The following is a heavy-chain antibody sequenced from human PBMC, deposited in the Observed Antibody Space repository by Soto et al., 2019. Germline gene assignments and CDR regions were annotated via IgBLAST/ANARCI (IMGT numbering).Heavy chain of an antibody. J-gene: IGHJ6*02. CDR3: AKDVDASSSSPRYYYGMDV. CDR2: ISGSGGST. D-gene: IGHD6-6*01. CDR1: GFTFSSYA. Sequence: GSLRLSCAASGFTFSSYAMSWLRQAPGKGLEWVSAISGSGGSTYYADSVKGRFTISRDNSKNTLYLQMNSLRAEDTAVYYCAKDVDASSSSPRYYYGMDVWGQGTTVTVSS. V-gene: IGHV3-23*01.